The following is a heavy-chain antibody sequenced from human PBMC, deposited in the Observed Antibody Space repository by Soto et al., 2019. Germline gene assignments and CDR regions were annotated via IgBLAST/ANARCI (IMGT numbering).Heavy chain of an antibody. Sequence: GGSLRLSCAASGFTFINYAMTWVRQAPGEGLEWVSTTSGNGANTHYADSVKGRFSISRDNSKNTLYIQVNSLRADDTAVYYCAKDYGSSRYFFDYWGPGALVTVSS. V-gene: IGHV3-23*01. CDR1: GFTFINYA. CDR2: TSGNGANT. J-gene: IGHJ4*02. D-gene: IGHD1-1*01. CDR3: AKDYGSSRYFFDY.